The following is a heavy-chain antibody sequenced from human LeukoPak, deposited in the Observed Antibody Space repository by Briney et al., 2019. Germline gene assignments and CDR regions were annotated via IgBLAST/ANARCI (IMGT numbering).Heavy chain of an antibody. V-gene: IGHV4-59*12. J-gene: IGHJ3*02. Sequence: SETLSLTCTVSGGSISSYYWSWIRQPPGKGLEWIGYIYYSGSTNYNPSLKSRVTISVDTSKNQFSLKLSPVTAADTAVYYCARDKAAAGPDAFDIWGQGTMVTVSS. D-gene: IGHD6-13*01. CDR1: GGSISSYY. CDR3: ARDKAAAGPDAFDI. CDR2: IYYSGST.